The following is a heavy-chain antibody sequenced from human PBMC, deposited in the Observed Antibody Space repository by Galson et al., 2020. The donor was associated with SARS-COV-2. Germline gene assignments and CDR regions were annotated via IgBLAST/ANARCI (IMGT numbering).Heavy chain of an antibody. D-gene: IGHD1-7*01. V-gene: IGHV4-4*08. J-gene: IGHJ4*02. CDR1: RGPISGYY. Sequence: ETSETLSLTCTVSRGPISGYYWSWIRQTPGKKLEWLGRIYSTGTTDYNPSLKSRVTISVYTSKNQFSLTLIPVTAADTAVYYCAKLAEGRRSAEDYWGQGTLVTVSS. CDR3: AKLAEGRRSAEDY. CDR2: IYSTGTT.